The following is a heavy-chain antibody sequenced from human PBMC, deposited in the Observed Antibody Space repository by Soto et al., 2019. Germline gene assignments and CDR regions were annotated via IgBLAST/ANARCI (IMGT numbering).Heavy chain of an antibody. J-gene: IGHJ6*02. CDR3: STSVYCSTTRCYYYYGLDV. CDR1: GGTFSSHS. Sequence: QVQLVQSGAEVKKPGSSVKVSCKVSGGTFSSHSINWLRQAPGQGPEWMGGIIPIFGTENYAQKFQGRVTITADESTSTAYMELSSLTSADTALYYCSTSVYCSTTRCYYYYGLDVWGQGTTVIVSS. V-gene: IGHV1-69*01. D-gene: IGHD2-2*01. CDR2: IIPIFGTE.